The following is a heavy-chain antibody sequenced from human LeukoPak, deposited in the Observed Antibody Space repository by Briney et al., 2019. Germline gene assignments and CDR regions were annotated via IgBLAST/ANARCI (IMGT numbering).Heavy chain of an antibody. CDR2: ISLAGQT. Sequence: ASGTLSLTCGVSGGSISGTNWWSWVRQPPGQGLEWIGEISLAGQTNYNPSLNGRVTMSLDKSSNQLSLRLTSVTAADTATYFCSRESGPFCPFGYWGQGTLVIVSS. CDR1: GGSISGTNW. D-gene: IGHD1-26*01. J-gene: IGHJ4*02. V-gene: IGHV4-4*02. CDR3: SRESGPFCPFGY.